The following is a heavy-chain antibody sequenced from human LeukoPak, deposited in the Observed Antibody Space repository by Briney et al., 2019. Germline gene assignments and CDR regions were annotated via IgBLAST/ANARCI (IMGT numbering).Heavy chain of an antibody. CDR1: GFTFSSYW. CDR2: IRSKTYGGTG. J-gene: IGHJ4*02. CDR3: TRSESGTYKGGFDF. Sequence: PGGSLRLSCAASGFTFSSYWMSWVRQAPGKGLEWVGFIRSKTYGGTGEYAASVKGRFTISRDDSKSIAHLQMNSLKTEDTAVYYCTRSESGTYKGGFDFWGQGTLVTVSS. V-gene: IGHV3-49*04. D-gene: IGHD1-26*01.